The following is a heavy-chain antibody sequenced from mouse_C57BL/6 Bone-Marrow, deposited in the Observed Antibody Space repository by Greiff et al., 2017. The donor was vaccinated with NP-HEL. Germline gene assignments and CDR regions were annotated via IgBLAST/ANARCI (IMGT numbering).Heavy chain of an antibody. D-gene: IGHD1-1*01. Sequence: QVQLKESGAELARPGASVKMPCKASGYTFTSYTMHWVKQRPGQGLEWIGYINPSSGYTKYNQKFKDKATLTADKSSSTAYMQLSSLTSEDSADYYCASHGSSLNGDVRYWGQGTTLTVSS. CDR2: INPSSGYT. CDR1: GYTFTSYT. J-gene: IGHJ2*01. CDR3: ASHGSSLNGDVRY. V-gene: IGHV1-4*01.